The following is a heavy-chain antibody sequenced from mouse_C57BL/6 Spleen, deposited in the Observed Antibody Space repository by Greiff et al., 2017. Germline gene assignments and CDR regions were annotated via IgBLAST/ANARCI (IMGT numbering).Heavy chain of an antibody. J-gene: IGHJ3*01. V-gene: IGHV1-72*01. Sequence: QVHLQQPGAELVKPGASVKLSCKASGYTFTSYWMHWVKQRPGRGLEWIGRIDPNSGGTKYNEKFKSKATLTVDKPSSTAYMQLSSLTSEDSAVYYCARNWDEAWFAYWGQGTLVTVSA. CDR2: IDPNSGGT. CDR1: GYTFTSYW. CDR3: ARNWDEAWFAY. D-gene: IGHD4-1*01.